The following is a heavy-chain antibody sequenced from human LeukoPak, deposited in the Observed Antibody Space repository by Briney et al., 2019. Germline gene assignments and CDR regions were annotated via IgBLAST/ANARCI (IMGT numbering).Heavy chain of an antibody. V-gene: IGHV1-18*01. J-gene: IGHJ5*02. D-gene: IGHD3-3*01. Sequence: ASVKVSCKASGYTFTSYGISWVRQAPGQGLEWMGWISAYNGNTNYAQKLQGRVTMTTDTSTSTAYMELRSLRSDDTAVYYCARDGLYYGFWSGPANWFDPWGQGTLVTVSS. CDR1: GYTFTSYG. CDR2: ISAYNGNT. CDR3: ARDGLYYGFWSGPANWFDP.